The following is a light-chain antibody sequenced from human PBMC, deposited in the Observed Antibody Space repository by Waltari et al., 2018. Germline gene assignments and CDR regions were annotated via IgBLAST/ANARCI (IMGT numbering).Light chain of an antibody. CDR1: SSDVGDHNY. CDR3: SAYTRGVV. Sequence: QSALTQIASVAGSPGQSITISCTGTSSDVGDHNYVSWYQQHPGKLPKLLIYDVISRPSVVSTRFSGSKSGNTASLTISGLQAEDEADYYCSAYTRGVVFGGGTQLTVL. V-gene: IGLV2-14*03. CDR2: DVI. J-gene: IGLJ2*01.